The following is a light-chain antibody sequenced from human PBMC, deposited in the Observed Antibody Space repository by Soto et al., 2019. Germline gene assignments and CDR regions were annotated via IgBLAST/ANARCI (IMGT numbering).Light chain of an antibody. J-gene: IGLJ3*02. CDR3: SSYGGSNNLV. CDR1: SSDVGGYNY. Sequence: QSALTQPPSASGSPGQSVTISCTGTSSDVGGYNYVSWYQQHPGKAPKLIIYEVSKRPSGVPDRFSGSKSGNTASLTVSGLQVEDEADYYCSSYGGSNNLVFGGGTKLTVL. V-gene: IGLV2-8*01. CDR2: EVS.